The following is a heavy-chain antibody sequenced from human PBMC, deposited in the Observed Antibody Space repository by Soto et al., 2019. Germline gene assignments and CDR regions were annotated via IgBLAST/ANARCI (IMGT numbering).Heavy chain of an antibody. CDR3: ARGGIAVAGSGYFQH. CDR2: INHSGST. V-gene: IGHV4-34*01. CDR1: GGSFSGYY. Sequence: NPSETLSLTCAVYGGSFSGYYWSWIRQPPGKGLEWIGEINHSGSTNYNPSLKSRVTISVDTSKNQFSLKLSSVTAADTAVYYCARGGIAVAGSGYFQHWGQGTLVTVSS. J-gene: IGHJ1*01. D-gene: IGHD6-19*01.